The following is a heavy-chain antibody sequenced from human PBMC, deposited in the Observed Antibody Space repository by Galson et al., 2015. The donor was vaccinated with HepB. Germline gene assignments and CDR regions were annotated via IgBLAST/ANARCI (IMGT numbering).Heavy chain of an antibody. Sequence: SLRLSCAVSGFTVSSNYMSWVRQAPGKGLEWVSVIYSGGSTYHADSVKGRFTISRDNSKNTLYLQMNSLRAEDTAVYYCARDFTGYRTPGYYGMDVWGQGTTVTVSS. CDR1: GFTVSSNY. J-gene: IGHJ6*02. V-gene: IGHV3-66*01. D-gene: IGHD6-13*01. CDR2: IYSGGST. CDR3: ARDFTGYRTPGYYGMDV.